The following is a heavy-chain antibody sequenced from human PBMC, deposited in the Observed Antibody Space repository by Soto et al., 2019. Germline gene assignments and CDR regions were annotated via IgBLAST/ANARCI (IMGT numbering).Heavy chain of an antibody. CDR1: GGSISSGDYY. J-gene: IGHJ6*02. D-gene: IGHD4-17*01. CDR3: VREDTTVLTSGGNDYYYGLDV. V-gene: IGHV4-30-4*01. CDR2: IYYSGST. Sequence: QVQLQESGPGLVKPSQTLSLTCTVSGGSISSGDYYWSWIRQPPGKGLEWIGHIYYSGSTFYNPSLKSRVTISVDTSKKQFSLKLSSVTAADTAVYYCVREDTTVLTSGGNDYYYGLDVWGQGTTVTVSS.